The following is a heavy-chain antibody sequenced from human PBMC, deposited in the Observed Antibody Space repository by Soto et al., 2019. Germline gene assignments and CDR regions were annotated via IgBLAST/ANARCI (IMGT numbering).Heavy chain of an antibody. CDR1: GFTFSDYA. D-gene: IGHD6-19*01. CDR3: AKGGRQWLVTSDFNY. CDR2: VYHDGRNT. V-gene: IGHV3-30*18. J-gene: IGHJ4*02. Sequence: VQLVESGGGVVQPGRSLRLSCAASGFTFSDYAMHLVRQAPGKGLEWVAVVYHDGRNTHYADSVKDRFTISRDSSKNTVSLEMTSLRAEDTAVYYCAKGGRQWLVTSDFNYWGQGALVTVSS.